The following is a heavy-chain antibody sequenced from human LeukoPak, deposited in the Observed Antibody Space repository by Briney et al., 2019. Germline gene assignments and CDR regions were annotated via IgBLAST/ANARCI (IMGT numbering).Heavy chain of an antibody. V-gene: IGHV1-8*03. Sequence: GASVKVSCKASGYTFTSYDINWVRQATGQGLEWMGWMNPNSGNTGYAQKFQGGVTITRNTSISTAYMELSSLRSEDTAVYYCARGARQQLVLLYYYYYYMDVWGKGTTVTVSS. J-gene: IGHJ6*03. CDR2: MNPNSGNT. CDR1: GYTFTSYD. D-gene: IGHD6-13*01. CDR3: ARGARQQLVLLYYYYYYMDV.